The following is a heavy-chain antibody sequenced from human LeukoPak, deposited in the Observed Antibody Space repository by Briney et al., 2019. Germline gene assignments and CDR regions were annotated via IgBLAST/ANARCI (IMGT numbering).Heavy chain of an antibody. J-gene: IGHJ4*02. V-gene: IGHV4-4*02. CDR1: GGSISSSNW. D-gene: IGHD3-22*01. CDR2: IYYSGST. CDR3: ATTPNFGSGYPRYFFDY. Sequence: SETLSLTCAVSGGSISSSNWWSWVRQPPGKGLEWIGSIYYSGSTYYNPSLKSRVTISVDTSKNQFSLKLSSVTAADTAVYFCATTPNFGSGYPRYFFDYWGQGILVTVSS.